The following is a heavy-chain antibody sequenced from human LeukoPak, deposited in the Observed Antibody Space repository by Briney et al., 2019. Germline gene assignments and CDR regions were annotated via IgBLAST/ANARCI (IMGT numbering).Heavy chain of an antibody. CDR1: GFTFSSYA. J-gene: IGHJ4*02. CDR2: IRGSGGCT. CDR3: AKDSRPPYSSSPVRRDY. D-gene: IGHD6-6*01. V-gene: IGHV3-23*01. Sequence: GGSLRLSCAASGFTFSSYAMSWVRQGPGKGLEWVSAIRGSGGCTNYADSVKGRFTISRDNSKNTLHLQMNSLRAEDTAVYYCAKDSRPPYSSSPVRRDYWGQGTLVTVSS.